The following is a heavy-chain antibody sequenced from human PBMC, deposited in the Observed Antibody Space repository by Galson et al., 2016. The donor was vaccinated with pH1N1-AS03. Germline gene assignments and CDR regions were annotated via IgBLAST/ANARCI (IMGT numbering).Heavy chain of an antibody. V-gene: IGHV3-21*01. CDR3: ARDPYFHGDS. Sequence: SLRLSCAASGFTFKTYSMTWVRQAPGKGLEWVSSITSGSNYIYFADSVKGRFTISRDNAKNSMYLHMNSLRPEDTAMYYCARDPYFHGDSWGQGTLVTVSS. J-gene: IGHJ4*02. CDR1: GFTFKTYS. CDR2: ITSGSNYI. D-gene: IGHD3-10*01.